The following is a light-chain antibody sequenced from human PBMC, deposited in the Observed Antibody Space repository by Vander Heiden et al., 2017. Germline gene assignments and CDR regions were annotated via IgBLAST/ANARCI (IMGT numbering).Light chain of an antibody. Sequence: QSALTQPASVSGSPGQSITISCTGASRDVGGYIYVSWYHQHPGKAPKLMIYEVSNRPSGVSNRFSGSKSGNTASLTISGLQAEDEADYYCGSYTSSSTQVFGTGTKVTVL. J-gene: IGLJ1*01. CDR2: EVS. CDR3: GSYTSSSTQV. V-gene: IGLV2-14*01. CDR1: SRDVGGYIY.